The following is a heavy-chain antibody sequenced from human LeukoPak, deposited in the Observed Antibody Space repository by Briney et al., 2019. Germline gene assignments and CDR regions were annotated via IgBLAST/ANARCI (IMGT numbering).Heavy chain of an antibody. CDR2: ISSSSSYI. J-gene: IGHJ4*02. CDR1: GFTFSSYS. V-gene: IGHV3-21*01. D-gene: IGHD3-22*01. Sequence: PGGSLRLSCAASGFTFSSYSMNWVRQAPGKGLELVSSISSSSSYIYYADSVKGRFTISRDNAKNSLYLQMNSLRAEDTAVYYCARGPFDYDSSGYYRPAGYWGQGTLVAVSS. CDR3: ARGPFDYDSSGYYRPAGY.